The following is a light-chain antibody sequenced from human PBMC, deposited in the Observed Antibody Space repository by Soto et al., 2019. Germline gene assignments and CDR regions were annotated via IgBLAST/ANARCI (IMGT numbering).Light chain of an antibody. CDR1: SSDVGNYNL. J-gene: IGLJ1*01. CDR3: CSYEGSNYV. CDR2: EVS. Sequence: LTQPASVSGSPGQSITISCTGTSSDVGNYNLVSWYQHHPGKAPKLMIYEVSKRPSGVSNRFSGSKSGDTASLTISGLQAEDEADYYCCSYEGSNYVFGTGTKVTVL. V-gene: IGLV2-23*02.